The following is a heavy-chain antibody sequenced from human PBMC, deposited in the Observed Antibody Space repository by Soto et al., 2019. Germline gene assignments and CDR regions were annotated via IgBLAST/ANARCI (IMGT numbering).Heavy chain of an antibody. J-gene: IGHJ4*02. D-gene: IGHD6-19*01. CDR1: GFTFSSYG. Sequence: QVQLVESGGGVVQPGRSLRLSCAASGFTFSSYGMHWVRQAPGKGLEWVSVIWYDASNKYYADYVKVRFPISRENSKNTLYLQMNSLRAEDTAVYYCARDCAGYSSGWYQRGGFDYWGPGTLVTVSS. V-gene: IGHV3-33*01. CDR3: ARDCAGYSSGWYQRGGFDY. CDR2: IWYDASNK.